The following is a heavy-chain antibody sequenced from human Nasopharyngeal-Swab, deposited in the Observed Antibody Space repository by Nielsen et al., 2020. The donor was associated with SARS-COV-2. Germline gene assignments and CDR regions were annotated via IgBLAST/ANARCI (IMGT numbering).Heavy chain of an antibody. V-gene: IGHV4-34*01. Sequence: SETLSLTCAVYGGSFSGYYWSWIRQPPGKGLEWIGEINHSGSTNYNPSLKSRVTISVDTSKNQFSLKLSSVTAADTAVYYCARASSGPLYAFDIWGQGTMVTVSS. CDR1: GGSFSGYY. J-gene: IGHJ3*02. D-gene: IGHD6-19*01. CDR3: ARASSGPLYAFDI. CDR2: INHSGST.